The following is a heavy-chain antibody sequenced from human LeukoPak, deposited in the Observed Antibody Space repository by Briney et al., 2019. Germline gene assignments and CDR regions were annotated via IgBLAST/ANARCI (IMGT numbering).Heavy chain of an antibody. CDR3: ARGDRDYDAFDV. V-gene: IGHV4-59*01. J-gene: IGHJ3*01. CDR2: MYYSGNG. D-gene: IGHD3-10*01. Sequence: SETLSLTCTVSGGSISTYFLTWIRQPPGKPLEWIGYMYYSGNGNYNPSLKSRGTISVDTSKNQFSLELTSVTDADTAVYYCARGDRDYDAFDVWGHGTPVTVSS. CDR1: GGSISTYF.